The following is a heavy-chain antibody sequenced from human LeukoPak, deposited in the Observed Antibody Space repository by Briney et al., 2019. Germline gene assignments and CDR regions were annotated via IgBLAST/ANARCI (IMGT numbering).Heavy chain of an antibody. V-gene: IGHV3-21*01. D-gene: IGHD1-20*01. CDR3: ARDVNWNYCDY. CDR1: GLTFSSYS. Sequence: GGSLRLSCAASGLTFSSYSMNWVRQAPGKGLEWGSSISSSSSYIYYADSVKGRFTISRDNAKNSLYLQMNSLRAEDTAVYYCARDVNWNYCDYWGHGTLVTVSS. CDR2: ISSSSSYI. J-gene: IGHJ4*01.